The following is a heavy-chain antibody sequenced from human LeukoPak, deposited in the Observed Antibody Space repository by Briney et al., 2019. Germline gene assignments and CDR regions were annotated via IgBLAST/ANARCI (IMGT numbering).Heavy chain of an antibody. V-gene: IGHV1-69*13. CDR3: ARVGMAVAGTFDY. Sequence: SVKVSFKASGGPFSSYAISWVRQAPGQGLAWMGGIIPIFGTANYAQKFQGRVTITADESTSTAYMELSSLRSEDTAVYYCARVGMAVAGTFDYWGQGTLVTVSS. D-gene: IGHD6-19*01. CDR1: GGPFSSYA. J-gene: IGHJ4*02. CDR2: IIPIFGTA.